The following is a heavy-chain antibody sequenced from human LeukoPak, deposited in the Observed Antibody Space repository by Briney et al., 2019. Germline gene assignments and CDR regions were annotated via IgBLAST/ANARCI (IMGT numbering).Heavy chain of an antibody. D-gene: IGHD1-26*01. J-gene: IGHJ5*02. CDR2: IYYSGST. V-gene: IGHV4-39*07. CDR3: ARRERRNAFDP. CDR1: GGSISSSSYY. Sequence: PSETLSLACTVSGGSISSSSYYWGWIRQPPGKGLEWIGSIYYSGSTYYNPSLKSRVTISVDTSKNQFSLKLSSVTAADTAVYYCARRERRNAFDPWGQGTLVTVSS.